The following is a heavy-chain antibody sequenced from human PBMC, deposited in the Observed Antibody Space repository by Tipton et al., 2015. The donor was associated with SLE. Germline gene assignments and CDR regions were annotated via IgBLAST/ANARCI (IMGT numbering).Heavy chain of an antibody. CDR2: IHHSGST. V-gene: IGHV4-59*01. J-gene: IGHJ4*02. D-gene: IGHD2-15*01. Sequence: TLSLTCTVSGDSISSYYWSWIRQPPGKGPEWIGYIHHSGSTNYNPSLKSRVTISVDTSKNQFSLKLSSLTAADTAVYYCARETCSVGSCYFDYWGQGPLVTVSS. CDR1: GDSISSYY. CDR3: ARETCSVGSCYFDY.